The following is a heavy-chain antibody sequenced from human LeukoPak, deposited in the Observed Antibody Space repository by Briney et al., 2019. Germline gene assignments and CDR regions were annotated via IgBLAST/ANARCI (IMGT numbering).Heavy chain of an antibody. CDR2: ISAYNGNT. J-gene: IGHJ2*01. D-gene: IGHD1-7*01. CDR3: ARVLYNWNYSPSGYFDL. Sequence: VASVKVSCKASGYTFTSYGISWVRQAPGQGLEWMGWISAYNGNTNYAQKLQGRVTMTTDTSTSTAYMELRSLRSDDTAVYYCARVLYNWNYSPSGYFDLWGRGTLVTVSS. CDR1: GYTFTSYG. V-gene: IGHV1-18*01.